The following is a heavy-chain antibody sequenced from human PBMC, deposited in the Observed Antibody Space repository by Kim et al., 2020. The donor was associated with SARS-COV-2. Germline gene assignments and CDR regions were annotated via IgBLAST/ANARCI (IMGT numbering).Heavy chain of an antibody. CDR3: ARAPDEWIQLWPLDY. Sequence: QKFQGRVTITRDTSASTAYMELSSLRSEDTALYYCARAPDEWIQLWPLDYWGQGTLVTVSS. D-gene: IGHD5-18*01. V-gene: IGHV1-3*01. J-gene: IGHJ4*02.